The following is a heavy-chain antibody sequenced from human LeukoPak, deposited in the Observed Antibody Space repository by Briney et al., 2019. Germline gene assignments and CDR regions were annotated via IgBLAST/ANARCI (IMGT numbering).Heavy chain of an antibody. V-gene: IGHV3-23*01. CDR1: GFTFSEYY. CDR2: ISGSGGST. Sequence: GGSLRLSCVASGFTFSEYYMDWVRQAPGKGLEWVSAISGSGGSTYYADSVKGRFTISRDNSKNTLYLQMNSLRAEDTAVYYCAIKTGAFDYWGQGTLVTVSS. J-gene: IGHJ4*02. CDR3: AIKTGAFDY. D-gene: IGHD7-27*01.